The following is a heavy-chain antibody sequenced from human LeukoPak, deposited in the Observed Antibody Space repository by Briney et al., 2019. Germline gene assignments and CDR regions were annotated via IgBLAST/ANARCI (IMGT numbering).Heavy chain of an antibody. D-gene: IGHD3-9*01. Sequence: GGSLRLSCAASGFSFSTSAMSWVRQAPGKGLEWVSIFSGNGGVTYYADSVKGRFTISRDNSKNTLYLQMNSLRAEDTAVYYCAKANDILTGYGYWGQGTLVTVSS. J-gene: IGHJ4*02. CDR3: AKANDILTGYGY. V-gene: IGHV3-23*01. CDR2: FSGNGGVT. CDR1: GFSFSTSA.